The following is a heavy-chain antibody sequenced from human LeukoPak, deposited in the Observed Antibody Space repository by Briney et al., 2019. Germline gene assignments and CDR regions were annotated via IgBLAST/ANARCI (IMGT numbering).Heavy chain of an antibody. J-gene: IGHJ4*02. CDR1: GFTSSGYW. V-gene: IGHV3-74*01. Sequence: PGGSLRLSCAASGFTSSGYWMHWVRQVPGKGPVWVSRINSDGSSIGYADSVKGRLIISRDNAKNTLYLQMNSLRAEDTAVYYCARGAEAGRSKSYYLEYWGQGTLVTVSS. D-gene: IGHD6-13*01. CDR2: INSDGSSI. CDR3: ARGAEAGRSKSYYLEY.